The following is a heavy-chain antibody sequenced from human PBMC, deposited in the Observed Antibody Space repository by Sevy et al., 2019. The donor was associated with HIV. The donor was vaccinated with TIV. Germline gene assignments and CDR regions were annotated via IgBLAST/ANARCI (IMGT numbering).Heavy chain of an antibody. CDR1: GFTFSIYT. J-gene: IGHJ4*02. CDR2: FCFGGSKL. Sequence: GGSLRLSCAASGFTFSIYTMSWVRQAPGKGLEWVSTFCFGGSKLYYADSVKGRFTISRDNSRNTVYLQMNSLRDDDTAVYYCAREGCTQPHDYWGQGTLVTVSS. D-gene: IGHD2-8*01. V-gene: IGHV3-23*01. CDR3: AREGCTQPHDY.